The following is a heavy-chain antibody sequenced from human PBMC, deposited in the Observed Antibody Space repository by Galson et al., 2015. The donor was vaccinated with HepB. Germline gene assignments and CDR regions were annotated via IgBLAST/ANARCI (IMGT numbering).Heavy chain of an antibody. Sequence: SETLSLTCTVSGGSISSYYWSWIRQPPGKGLEWIGYIYYSGSTNYNPSLKSRVTISVDTSKNQFSLKLSSVTAADTAVYYCARDKGYSDGLPSGWFDPWGQGTLVTVSS. CDR3: ARDKGYSDGLPSGWFDP. CDR1: GGSISSYY. V-gene: IGHV4-59*01. J-gene: IGHJ5*02. D-gene: IGHD5-18*01. CDR2: IYYSGST.